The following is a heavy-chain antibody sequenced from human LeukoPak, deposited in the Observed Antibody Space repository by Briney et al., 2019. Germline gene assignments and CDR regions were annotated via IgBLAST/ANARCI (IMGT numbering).Heavy chain of an antibody. D-gene: IGHD1-26*01. CDR1: GFTVSSNY. CDR2: IYSGGST. CDR3: ARHRGSYPDAFDT. Sequence: GSLRLSCSASGFTVSSNYMSWVRQAPGKGLEWVSVIYSGGSTYYADSVKGRFTISRHNSKNTLYLQVNSLRAEDTAVYYCARHRGSYPDAFDTWGQGTMVTVSS. J-gene: IGHJ3*02. V-gene: IGHV3-53*04.